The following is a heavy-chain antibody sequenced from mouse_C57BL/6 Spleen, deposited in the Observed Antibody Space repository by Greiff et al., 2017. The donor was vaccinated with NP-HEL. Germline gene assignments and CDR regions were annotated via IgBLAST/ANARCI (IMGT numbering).Heavy chain of an antibody. J-gene: IGHJ3*01. V-gene: IGHV1-15*01. CDR2: IDPETGGT. D-gene: IGHD3-2*02. CDR3: TRGDSSGYEFAY. Sequence: VQLQESGAELVRPGASVTLSCKASGYTFTDYEMHWVKQTPVHGLEWIGAIDPETGGTAYNQKFKGKAILTADKSSSTAYMELRSLTSEDSAVYYCTRGDSSGYEFAYWGQGTLVTVS. CDR1: GYTFTDYE.